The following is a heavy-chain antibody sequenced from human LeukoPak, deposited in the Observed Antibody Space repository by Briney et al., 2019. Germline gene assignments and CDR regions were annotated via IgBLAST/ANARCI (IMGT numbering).Heavy chain of an antibody. CDR2: INPNSGGT. CDR1: GYTFTGYY. J-gene: IGHJ4*02. Sequence: ASVKVSCKASGYTFTGYYMHWVRQAPGQGLEWMGWINPNSGGTNYAQKFQGRVTMTRDTSISTAYMELSRLRSDDTAVYYCARVAPEVQLEPDACFDYWGQGTLVTVSS. V-gene: IGHV1-2*02. D-gene: IGHD1-1*01. CDR3: ARVAPEVQLEPDACFDY.